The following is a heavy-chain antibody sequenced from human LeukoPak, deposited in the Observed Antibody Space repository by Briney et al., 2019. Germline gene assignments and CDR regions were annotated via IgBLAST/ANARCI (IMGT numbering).Heavy chain of an antibody. CDR2: INHSGST. J-gene: IGHJ4*02. D-gene: IGHD6-6*01. CDR1: GGSFSGYY. CDR3: ARDASIAARRAYAY. Sequence: SETLSLTCAVYGGSFSGYYWSWIRQPPGKGLEWIGEINHSGSTNYNPSLKSRVTISVDTSKNQFSLKLSSVTAADTAVYYCARDASIAARRAYAYWGQGTLVTVSS. V-gene: IGHV4-34*01.